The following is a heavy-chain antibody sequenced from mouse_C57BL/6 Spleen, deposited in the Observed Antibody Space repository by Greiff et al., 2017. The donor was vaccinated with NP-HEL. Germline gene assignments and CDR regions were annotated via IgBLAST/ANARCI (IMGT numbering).Heavy chain of an antibody. CDR1: GYAFTNYL. V-gene: IGHV1-54*01. Sequence: LEESGAELVRPGTSVKVSCKASGYAFTNYLIEWVKQRPGQGLEWIGVINPGSGGTNYNEKFKGKATLTADKSSSTAYMQLSSLTSEDSAVYVCARGLPFAYWGQGTLVTVSA. CDR3: ARGLPFAY. J-gene: IGHJ3*01. CDR2: INPGSGGT.